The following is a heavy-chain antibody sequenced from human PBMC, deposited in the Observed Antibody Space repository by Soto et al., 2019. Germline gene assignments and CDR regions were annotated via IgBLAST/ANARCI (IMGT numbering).Heavy chain of an antibody. Sequence: QVQLQESGPGLVKPSQTLSLTCTVSGGSISSGGYYWSWIRQHPGKGLEWIGYIYHSGSTYYNPSIKSRVTISVDTSKTQFSLKLSSVTAADTAVYYCARDRGGYYFDYWGQGTLVTVSS. J-gene: IGHJ4*02. CDR1: GGSISSGGYY. D-gene: IGHD3-10*01. CDR2: IYHSGST. CDR3: ARDRGGYYFDY. V-gene: IGHV4-31*03.